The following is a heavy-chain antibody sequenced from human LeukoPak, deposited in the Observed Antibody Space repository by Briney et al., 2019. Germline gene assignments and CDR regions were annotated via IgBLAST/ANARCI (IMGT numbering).Heavy chain of an antibody. J-gene: IGHJ4*02. V-gene: IGHV4-34*01. CDR2: INHSGST. D-gene: IGHD2-2*01. CDR3: ARVRSRVPAAKASIDY. Sequence: SETLSLTCAAYGGSFSGYYWSWIRQPPGKGLEWIGEINHSGSTNYNPSLKSRVTISVDTSKNQFSLKLSSVTAADTAVYYCARVRSRVPAAKASIDYWGQGTLVTVSS. CDR1: GGSFSGYY.